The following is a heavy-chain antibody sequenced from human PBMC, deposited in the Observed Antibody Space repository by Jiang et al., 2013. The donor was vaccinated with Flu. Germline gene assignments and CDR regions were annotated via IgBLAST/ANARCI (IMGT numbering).Heavy chain of an antibody. J-gene: IGHJ4*02. CDR3: AKEGYYDSSGYYYVDY. CDR1: GFTFSSYA. D-gene: IGHD3-22*01. CDR2: ISGSGGST. V-gene: IGHV3-23*01. Sequence: SLRLSCAASGFTFSSYAMSWVRQAPGKGLEWVSAISGSGGSTYYADSVKGRFTISRDNSKNTLYLQMNSLRAEDTAVYYCAKEGYYDSSGYYYVDYWGQGTLVTVSS.